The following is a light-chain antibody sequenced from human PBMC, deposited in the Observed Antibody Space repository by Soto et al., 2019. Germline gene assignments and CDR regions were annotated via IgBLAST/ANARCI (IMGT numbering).Light chain of an antibody. CDR2: EVS. V-gene: IGLV2-8*01. Sequence: QSVLTQPPSASGSPGQSVTISCTGTSSDIGDYNYVSWYQQHPGEAPKLMIYEVSKRPSGVPDRFSGSKSGNTASLTVSGLQPEDEADYYCSSYAGSNNLVFGGGNKLTVL. CDR3: SSYAGSNNLV. J-gene: IGLJ2*01. CDR1: SSDIGDYNY.